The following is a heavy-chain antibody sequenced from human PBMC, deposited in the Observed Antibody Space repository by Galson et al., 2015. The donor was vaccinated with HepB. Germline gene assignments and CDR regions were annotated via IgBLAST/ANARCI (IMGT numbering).Heavy chain of an antibody. J-gene: IGHJ4*02. CDR3: AKDSPHVAPGDY. CDR1: GFTFSNYG. CDR2: ISYDGSNK. V-gene: IGHV3-30*18. Sequence: SLRLSCAASGFTFSNYGMHWVRQAPGKGLEWVAVISYDGSNKYYADSVKGRFTISRDNSKNTLYLQMNSLRAEDTAVYYCAKDSPHVAPGDYWGQGTLVTVSS. D-gene: IGHD2-15*01.